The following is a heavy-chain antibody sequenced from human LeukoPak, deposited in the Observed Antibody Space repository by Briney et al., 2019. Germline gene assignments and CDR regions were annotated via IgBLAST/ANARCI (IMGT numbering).Heavy chain of an antibody. J-gene: IGHJ4*02. CDR2: ISSSGSTR. CDR3: ARENDSSGYYDY. Sequence: GGSLRLSCAASGFTFSDYYMSWIRQAPGKGLEWVSYISSSGSTRYYADSMKGRFTLSRDSSKNTLYLQMNSLRVEDTAMYYCARENDSSGYYDYWGQGTLVTVSS. CDR1: GFTFSDYY. D-gene: IGHD3-22*01. V-gene: IGHV3-11*01.